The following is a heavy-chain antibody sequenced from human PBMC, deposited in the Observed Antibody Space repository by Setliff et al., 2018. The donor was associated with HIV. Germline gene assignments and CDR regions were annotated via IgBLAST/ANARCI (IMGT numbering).Heavy chain of an antibody. CDR3: ARDFGGYCSSMSCPGLFDP. CDR1: GGTFSNYG. Sequence: SVKVSCKASGGTFSNYGMSWVRQAPGQGLEWMGGIIPISGTANYAQKFQGRVTITPDDSTSTSYMELSGLRSEDTAVYYCARDFGGYCSSMSCPGLFDPWGQGTLVTVSS. CDR2: IIPISGTA. J-gene: IGHJ5*02. D-gene: IGHD2-2*01. V-gene: IGHV1-69*13.